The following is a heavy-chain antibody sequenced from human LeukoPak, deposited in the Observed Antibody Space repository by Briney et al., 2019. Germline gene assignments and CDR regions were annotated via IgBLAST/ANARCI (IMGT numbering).Heavy chain of an antibody. J-gene: IGHJ4*02. CDR2: IYHSGST. D-gene: IGHD4-17*01. V-gene: IGHV4-59*08. CDR1: GGSISSYY. CDR3: AKDGDYDSH. Sequence: SETLSLTCTVSGGSISSYYWSWIRQPPGKGLEWIAYIYHSGSTNYNPSLKSRVIISVDTSKNQFSLKLSSVTAADTAVYYCAKDGDYDSHWGQGTLVTVSS.